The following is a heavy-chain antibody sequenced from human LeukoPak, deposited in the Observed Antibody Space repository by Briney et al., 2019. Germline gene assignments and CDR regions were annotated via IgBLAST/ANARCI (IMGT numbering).Heavy chain of an antibody. V-gene: IGHV1-18*01. J-gene: IGHJ5*02. Sequence: ASVKVSCKASGYTFTSYGISWVRQAPGQGLEWMGWISAYNGNTNYAQKLRGRVTMTTDTSTSTAYMELRSLRSDDTAVYYCARDRSTFYCSSTSCYGRRYNWFDPWGQGTLVTVSS. D-gene: IGHD2-2*01. CDR2: ISAYNGNT. CDR3: ARDRSTFYCSSTSCYGRRYNWFDP. CDR1: GYTFTSYG.